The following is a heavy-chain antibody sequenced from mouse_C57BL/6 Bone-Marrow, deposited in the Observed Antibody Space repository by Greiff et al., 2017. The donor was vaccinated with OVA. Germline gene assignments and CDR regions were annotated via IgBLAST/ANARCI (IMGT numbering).Heavy chain of an antibody. CDR3: ARGSYYGNMDY. D-gene: IGHD2-1*01. CDR1: GYSITSGYD. Sequence: EVKLVESGPGMVKPSQSLSLTCTVTGYSITSGYDWHWIRPFPGNKLEWMGNISYSGSTNYNPSLKSRITITHDTSKNQFCLKLNSATTEDTATFYCARGSYYGNMDYWGQGTTLTVSS. J-gene: IGHJ2*01. CDR2: ISYSGST. V-gene: IGHV3-1*01.